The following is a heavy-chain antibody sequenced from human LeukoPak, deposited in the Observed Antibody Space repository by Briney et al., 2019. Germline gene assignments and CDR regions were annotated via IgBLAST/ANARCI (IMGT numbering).Heavy chain of an antibody. Sequence: GGSLRLSCAATGFTFSIYAMSWVRQAPGKGLEWDSAISGSGGTAYYADSVKGRFTISRDNSKNTLYLQMNSLRAEDTAVYYCAKKGYYDGSGYYMYYFDHWGQGTLVTVSS. V-gene: IGHV3-23*01. CDR3: AKKGYYDGSGYYMYYFDH. J-gene: IGHJ4*02. CDR2: ISGSGGTA. CDR1: GFTFSIYA. D-gene: IGHD3-22*01.